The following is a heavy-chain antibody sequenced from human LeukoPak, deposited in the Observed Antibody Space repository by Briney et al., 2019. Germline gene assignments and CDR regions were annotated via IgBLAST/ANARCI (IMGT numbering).Heavy chain of an antibody. CDR1: GGSIRNVSYY. Sequence: SETLSLTCTLSGGSIRNVSYYWSWSRQPGGKGLEWIGRIYTSGSSNYNTSLKSRVTISVDTSKNQFSLKLSSVTAADSAVYYCARDGTYYYGSGNYYYYYYMDVWGKGTTVTISS. V-gene: IGHV4-61*02. CDR2: IYTSGSS. J-gene: IGHJ6*03. D-gene: IGHD3-10*01. CDR3: ARDGTYYYGSGNYYYYYYMDV.